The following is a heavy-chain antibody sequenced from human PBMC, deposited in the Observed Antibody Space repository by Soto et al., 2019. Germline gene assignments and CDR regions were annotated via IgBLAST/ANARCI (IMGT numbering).Heavy chain of an antibody. J-gene: IGHJ6*03. D-gene: IGHD2-15*01. V-gene: IGHV3-74*02. CDR1: GFTFSNYW. CDR3: ARGDCVGGTCYSLAGSFYYYMDV. CDR2: INSDRSVS. Sequence: EVQLVESGGGLVQPGGSLRLSCAASGFTFSNYWMYWVRQAPGKGLEWVSRINSDRSVSSYADFVKGRLTISRANVKNTLYLQMDSLTAEDTAVYYCARGDCVGGTCYSLAGSFYYYMDVWGKGTTVTGFS.